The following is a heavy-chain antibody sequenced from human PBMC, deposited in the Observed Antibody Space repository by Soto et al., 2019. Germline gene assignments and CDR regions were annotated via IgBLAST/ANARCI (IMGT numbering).Heavy chain of an antibody. CDR3: VKEEVSNYSFDY. CDR2: IKQDGSAK. V-gene: IGHV3-7*01. Sequence: GGSLRLSCVASGFTFWGDWMSWVRQAPGKGLGWVANIKQDGSAKQYLDSVRGRFTISRDNSKNSVYLQMNSLRAEDTALYYCVKEEVSNYSFDYWGRGTLVTVSS. CDR1: GFTFWGDW. D-gene: IGHD6-6*01. J-gene: IGHJ4*02.